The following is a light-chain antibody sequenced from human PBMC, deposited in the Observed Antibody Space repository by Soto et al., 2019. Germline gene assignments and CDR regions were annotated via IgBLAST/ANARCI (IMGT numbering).Light chain of an antibody. J-gene: IGKJ1*01. V-gene: IGKV3-20*01. CDR2: GIS. Sequence: EIVLTQSPGTLSLSPGERATLSCRASQSVSSSYLAWYQQHPGQPPRLLIYGISTRATGIPDRFSGSGSGTDFTLTISRLEPEDFAVYYCQQYGSSGTFGQGTKVDIK. CDR3: QQYGSSGT. CDR1: QSVSSSY.